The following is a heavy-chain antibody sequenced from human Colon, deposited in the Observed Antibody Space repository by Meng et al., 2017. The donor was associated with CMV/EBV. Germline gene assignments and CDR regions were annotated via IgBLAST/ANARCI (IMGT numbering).Heavy chain of an antibody. D-gene: IGHD3-10*01. CDR3: ARLEGYYGSGSYNY. V-gene: IGHV3-7*01. CDR2: IKQDGSEK. CDR1: GFSFSSFA. Sequence: GESLKISCVASGFSFSSFAMHWVRQAPGKGLEWVANIKQDGSEKYYVDSVKGRFTISRDNAENSLYLQMNSLRAEDTAVYYCARLEGYYGSGSYNYWGQGTLVTVSS. J-gene: IGHJ4*02.